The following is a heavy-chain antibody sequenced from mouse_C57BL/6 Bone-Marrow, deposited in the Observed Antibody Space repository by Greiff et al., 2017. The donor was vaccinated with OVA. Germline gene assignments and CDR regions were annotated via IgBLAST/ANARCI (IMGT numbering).Heavy chain of an antibody. V-gene: IGHV1-42*01. J-gene: IGHJ2*01. CDR2: INPSTGGT. Sequence: VQLKQSGPELVKPGASVKISCKASGYSFTGYYMNWVKQSPEKSLEWIGEINPSTGGTTYNQKFKAKATLTVDKSSSTAYMQLKSLTSEDSAVYYCARDWDVWGQGTTLTVSS. CDR1: GYSFTGYY. D-gene: IGHD4-1*01. CDR3: ARDWDV.